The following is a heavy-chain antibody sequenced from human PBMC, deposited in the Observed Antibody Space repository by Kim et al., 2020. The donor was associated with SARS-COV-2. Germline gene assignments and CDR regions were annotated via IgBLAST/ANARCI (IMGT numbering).Heavy chain of an antibody. D-gene: IGHD3-10*01. CDR1: GYTFSSVD. CDR2: INAGKGNT. CDR3: ARRSSASGPYDY. J-gene: IGHJ4*02. V-gene: IGHV1-3*01. Sequence: ASVKVSCKASGYTFSSVDLYWLRQAPGQGLEWMGRINAGKGNTEYSQKFQGRVTISRDTSASTAYMELSSLTSEDTAMYYCARRSSASGPYDYWGQGTLVTVSS.